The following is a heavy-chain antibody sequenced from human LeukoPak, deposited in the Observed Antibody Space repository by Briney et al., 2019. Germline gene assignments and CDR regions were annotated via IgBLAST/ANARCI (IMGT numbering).Heavy chain of an antibody. Sequence: SETLSLTCAVYGESFSGYFWGWIRQPPGTGLEWIGEINHSGYTNYKPSLKCRATISRDTSKNQFSLTLNLVSAADTAVYYCARGAICGSSCRAFDVWGQGTMVTVSS. CDR1: GESFSGYF. V-gene: IGHV4-34*01. CDR3: ARGAICGSSCRAFDV. D-gene: IGHD6-13*01. CDR2: INHSGYT. J-gene: IGHJ3*01.